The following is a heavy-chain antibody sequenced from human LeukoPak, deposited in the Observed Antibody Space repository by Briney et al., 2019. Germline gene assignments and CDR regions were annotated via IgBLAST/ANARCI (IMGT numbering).Heavy chain of an antibody. Sequence: GGSLRLSCAASGFTFSSYAMSWVRQASGKGLEWVSAISGSGGSTYYADSVKGRLTISRDNSKNTLYLQMNSLRAEDTAVYYCAKDLGPEYYDFWSGYSNYGMDVWGQGTTVTVSS. CDR2: ISGSGGST. J-gene: IGHJ6*02. CDR1: GFTFSSYA. V-gene: IGHV3-23*01. CDR3: AKDLGPEYYDFWSGYSNYGMDV. D-gene: IGHD3-3*01.